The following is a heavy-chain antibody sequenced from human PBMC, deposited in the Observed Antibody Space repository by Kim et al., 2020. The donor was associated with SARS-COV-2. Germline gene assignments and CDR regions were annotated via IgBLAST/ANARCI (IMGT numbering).Heavy chain of an antibody. CDR3: SRRTGDDWYFDL. Sequence: SETLSLTCTVSGGSIRSYYWSWIRQPPGKGLEWIGYIYYSGNTNYNPSLKSRVTISEDTSKSQFSLKLSSVNAADTAVYFCSRRTGDDWYFDLWGRGTLVTVSS. CDR2: IYYSGNT. CDR1: GGSIRSYY. J-gene: IGHJ2*01. V-gene: IGHV4-59*08. D-gene: IGHD3-10*01.